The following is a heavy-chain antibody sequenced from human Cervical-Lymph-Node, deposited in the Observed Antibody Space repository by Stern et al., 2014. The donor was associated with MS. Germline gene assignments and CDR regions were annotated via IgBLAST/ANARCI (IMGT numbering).Heavy chain of an antibody. D-gene: IGHD3-16*02. J-gene: IGHJ4*02. V-gene: IGHV4-61*02. Sequence: QLQLQESGPGLVKPSQTLSLTCTVSGGSISSGSYYWSWIRQPAGKRLEWIGRMFSSGNTFYHPSLKRRVHLSDETAKNPFPLGLSSVTAADTAVYYCARGYRFFDDWGQGTLVTVSS. CDR2: MFSSGNT. CDR1: GGSISSGSYY. CDR3: ARGYRFFDD.